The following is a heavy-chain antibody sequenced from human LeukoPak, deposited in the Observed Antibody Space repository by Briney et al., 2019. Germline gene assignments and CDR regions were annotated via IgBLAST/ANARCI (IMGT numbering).Heavy chain of an antibody. V-gene: IGHV4-59*08. CDR1: GGSISSYY. CDR2: IYYSGST. J-gene: IGHJ4*02. D-gene: IGHD3-10*01. Sequence: SETLSLTCTVSGGSISSYYWSWIRQPPGKGLEWIGYIYYSGSTNYNPSLKSRVTISVDTSKNQFSLKLSSVTAADTAAYYCARNQWFGELFPHFDYWGQGTLVTVSS. CDR3: ARNQWFGELFPHFDY.